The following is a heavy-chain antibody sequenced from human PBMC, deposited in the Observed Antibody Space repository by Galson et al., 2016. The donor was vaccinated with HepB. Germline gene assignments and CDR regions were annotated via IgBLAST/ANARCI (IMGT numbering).Heavy chain of an antibody. CDR1: GFTFSRHW. J-gene: IGHJ4*02. CDR2: IRQDGNER. Sequence: SLRLSCAASGFTFSRHWMSWVRQAPGKGLEWLANIRQDGNERQYVDSVKGRFTISRDNAKTSLYLQLNSLRAEDTAVYYCARDENYGVPGPYFDSWGQGTPVTASS. CDR3: ARDENYGVPGPYFDS. D-gene: IGHD4-17*01. V-gene: IGHV3-7*01.